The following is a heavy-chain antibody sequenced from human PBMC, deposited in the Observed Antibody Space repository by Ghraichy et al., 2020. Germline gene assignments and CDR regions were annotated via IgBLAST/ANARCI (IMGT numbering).Heavy chain of an antibody. CDR3: ARANNYYDDGFDV. CDR2: IYASGRT. D-gene: IGHD1-26*01. V-gene: IGHV4-61*02. Sequence: LSLTCTVSGGFISGSYYWSWIRQPAGKGLEWVGRIYASGRTDYNPSVTSRVTISQDTSRNQFSLKLSSVSAADTAMYFCARANNYYDDGFDVWGQGTLVTVSS. CDR1: GGFISGSYY. J-gene: IGHJ3*01.